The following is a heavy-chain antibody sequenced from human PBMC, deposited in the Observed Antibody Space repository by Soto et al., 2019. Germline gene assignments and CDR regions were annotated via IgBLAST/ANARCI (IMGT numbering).Heavy chain of an antibody. CDR1: GDSVSSYT. Sequence: QVQLVQSGAEVKKPGSSVRVSCKASGDSVSSYTITWVRQAPGQGLEWMGGIVPIFGSTTYAEKFQGRVTLTADDSPSTVYMDLRRLTSDDTAVYYCAREGARTSCSGDHCQQLYNWIDPWGQGTLVTVSS. V-gene: IGHV1-69*01. D-gene: IGHD2-15*01. J-gene: IGHJ5*02. CDR2: IVPIFGST. CDR3: AREGARTSCSGDHCQQLYNWIDP.